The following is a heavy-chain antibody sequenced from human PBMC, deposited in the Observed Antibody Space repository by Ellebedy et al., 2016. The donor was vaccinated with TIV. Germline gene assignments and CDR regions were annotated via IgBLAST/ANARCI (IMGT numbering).Heavy chain of an antibody. Sequence: SETLSLXXTVSGGSISSSSYYWGWIRQPPGKGLEWIGSIYYSGSTYYNPSLKSRVTISVDTSKNQFSLKLSSVTAADTAVYYCARLPWYSSSRRSLDYWGQGTLVTVSS. CDR1: GGSISSSSYY. D-gene: IGHD6-13*01. V-gene: IGHV4-39*01. CDR2: IYYSGST. J-gene: IGHJ4*02. CDR3: ARLPWYSSSRRSLDY.